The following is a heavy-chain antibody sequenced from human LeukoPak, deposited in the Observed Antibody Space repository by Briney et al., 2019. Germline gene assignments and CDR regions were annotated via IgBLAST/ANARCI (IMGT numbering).Heavy chain of an antibody. Sequence: GGSMRLSCAASGFTFSSYIMNWLRQAPGKRLEWVSSISSSSSYIYYADSVKGRFTISSDNAKNSHYQQMNSPTSEDTAVYYGASTSQACFIWGQGTLVTVSS. V-gene: IGHV3-21*01. CDR1: GFTFSSYI. J-gene: IGHJ3*02. CDR2: ISSSSSYI. CDR3: ASTSQACFI.